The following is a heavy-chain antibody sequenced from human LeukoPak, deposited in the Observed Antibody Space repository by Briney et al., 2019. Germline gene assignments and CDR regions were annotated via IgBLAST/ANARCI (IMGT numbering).Heavy chain of an antibody. Sequence: PSETLSLTCAVSGGSISSGGYSWSWIRQPPGKGLEWIGRIYTSGSTNYNPSLKSRVTISVDTSKNQFSLKLSSVTAADTAVYYCARDVSYYGSGYNWFDPWGQGTLVTVSS. CDR2: IYTSGST. V-gene: IGHV4-61*02. D-gene: IGHD3-10*01. CDR1: GGSISSGGYS. CDR3: ARDVSYYGSGYNWFDP. J-gene: IGHJ5*02.